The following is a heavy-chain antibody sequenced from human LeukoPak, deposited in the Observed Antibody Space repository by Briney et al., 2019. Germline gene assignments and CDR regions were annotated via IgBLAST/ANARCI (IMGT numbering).Heavy chain of an antibody. Sequence: SETLSLTCAVYGGSFSGYYWSWIRQPPGKGLEWIGEINHSGSTYYNPSLKSRVTISVDRSKNQFSLKLSSVTAADTAVYYCARVCDFWSGYYTINWFDPWGQGTLVTVSS. J-gene: IGHJ5*02. CDR3: ARVCDFWSGYYTINWFDP. V-gene: IGHV4-34*01. CDR2: INHSGST. CDR1: GGSFSGYY. D-gene: IGHD3-3*01.